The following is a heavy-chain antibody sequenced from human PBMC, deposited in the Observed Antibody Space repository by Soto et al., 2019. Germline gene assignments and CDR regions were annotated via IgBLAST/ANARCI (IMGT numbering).Heavy chain of an antibody. CDR2: ISYDGSNK. Sequence: GGSLRLSCAASGFTFSSYAMHWVRQAPGKGLEWVAVISYDGSNKYYADSVKGRFAISRDNSKNTLYLQMNSLRAEDTAVYYCAREGSGFYYFDYWGQGTLVTVSS. V-gene: IGHV3-30*09. J-gene: IGHJ4*02. CDR1: GFTFSSYA. D-gene: IGHD3-10*01. CDR3: AREGSGFYYFDY.